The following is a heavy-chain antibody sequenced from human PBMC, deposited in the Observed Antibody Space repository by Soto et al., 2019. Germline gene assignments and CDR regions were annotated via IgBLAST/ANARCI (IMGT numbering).Heavy chain of an antibody. J-gene: IGHJ5*02. CDR1: GYTFTDYY. CDR2: INPKSGNT. V-gene: IGHV1-2*02. Sequence: ASVKVSCKASGYTFTDYYIHWVRQAPGQGLEWMGWINPKSGNTKYEEKFQARVTMTRDTSISTAYMQLSGLTSDDTAVYYCAKDPESAYSCFDPWGQGTLVTVSS. CDR3: AKDPESAYSCFDP.